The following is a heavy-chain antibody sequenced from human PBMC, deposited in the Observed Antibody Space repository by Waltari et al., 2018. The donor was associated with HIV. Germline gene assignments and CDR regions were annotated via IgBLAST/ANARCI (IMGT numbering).Heavy chain of an antibody. CDR3: ASCIAAALTGAFDI. V-gene: IGHV1-69*01. Sequence: QVQLVQSGAEVKKPGASVKVSCKASGGTFSSYTISWVRQAPGQGLEWMGGIIPIFGTANYAQKFQGRVTITADESTSTAYMELSSLRSEDTAVYYCASCIAAALTGAFDIWGQGTMVTVSS. CDR2: IIPIFGTA. J-gene: IGHJ3*02. D-gene: IGHD6-13*01. CDR1: GGTFSSYT.